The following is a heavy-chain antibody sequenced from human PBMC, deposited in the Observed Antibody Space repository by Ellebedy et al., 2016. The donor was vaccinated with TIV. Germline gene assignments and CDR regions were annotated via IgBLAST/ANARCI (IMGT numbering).Heavy chain of an antibody. CDR2: ISGNGGST. Sequence: GGSLRLSCAASGFTFSSYAMTWVRQAPGKGLEWVASISGNGGSTYYADSVKGRFTISRDNSKNTLSLQMNSLRAEDTALYYCAKVGNYYGSGYYYYYYMDVWGKGSTVIVSS. CDR3: AKVGNYYGSGYYYYYYMDV. V-gene: IGHV3-23*01. D-gene: IGHD3-10*01. J-gene: IGHJ6*03. CDR1: GFTFSSYA.